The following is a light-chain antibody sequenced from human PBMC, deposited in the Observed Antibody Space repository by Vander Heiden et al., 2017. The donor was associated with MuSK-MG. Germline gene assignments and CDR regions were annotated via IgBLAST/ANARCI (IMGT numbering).Light chain of an antibody. Sequence: QSALTQSVSVSGALGQSLTISCFGSTSAIGHRDSVAWYQQQPGESPKRLIDETYSRPSGVSDRFAGSKSGNTAALTISGLQPGDEADYYCTSYSTRATLVFGGGTRLTV. CDR3: TSYSTRATLV. CDR1: TSAIGHRDS. V-gene: IGLV2-14*03. CDR2: ETY. J-gene: IGLJ2*01.